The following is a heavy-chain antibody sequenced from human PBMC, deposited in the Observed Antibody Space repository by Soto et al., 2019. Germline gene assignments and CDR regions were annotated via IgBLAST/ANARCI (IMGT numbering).Heavy chain of an antibody. V-gene: IGHV1-46*01. CDR2: INRSGGST. CDR1: GYNFTNYY. D-gene: IGHD3-16*01. Sequence: QVQLVQSETEVKKPGASVKVSCKASGYNFTNYYTHWVRQAPGQGLEWMGIINRSGGSTKYAQKFQGRVTMTRDTSTSTVYMELSSLRSEDTAVYYCAGGGAGTRLAFDIWGQGTLVTVSS. CDR3: AGGGAGTRLAFDI. J-gene: IGHJ3*02.